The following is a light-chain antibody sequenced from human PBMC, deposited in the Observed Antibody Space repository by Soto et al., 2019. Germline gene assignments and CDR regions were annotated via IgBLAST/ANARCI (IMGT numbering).Light chain of an antibody. J-gene: IGKJ1*01. CDR1: QSVSRHY. CDR2: VAS. Sequence: EFAFTQAPGTLSLSPGERAAPCCRAAQSVSRHYLAWYQQKPGQAPRLLRYVASNRATGIPDRFSGSGSGTDFTLTTNRLEPEDFAVYYCQQYGTSTWTFGQGTKVDIK. V-gene: IGKV3-20*01. CDR3: QQYGTSTWT.